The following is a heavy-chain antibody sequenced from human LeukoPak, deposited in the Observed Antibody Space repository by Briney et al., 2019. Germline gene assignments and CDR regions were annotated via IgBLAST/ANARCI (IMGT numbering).Heavy chain of an antibody. V-gene: IGHV1-18*01. CDR2: ISAYNGNT. D-gene: IGHD2-2*01. CDR1: GYPFTSYG. Sequence: ASVKASCKSCGYPFTSYGISGVRPAPGQGLEWMGWISAYNGNTNHAQKLQGRVTMTPDTSTSTAYMEMRSLRSDDTGVYYCARDGTGYCSSTSCFIRSDFDYWGQGTLVTVSS. CDR3: ARDGTGYCSSTSCFIRSDFDY. J-gene: IGHJ4*02.